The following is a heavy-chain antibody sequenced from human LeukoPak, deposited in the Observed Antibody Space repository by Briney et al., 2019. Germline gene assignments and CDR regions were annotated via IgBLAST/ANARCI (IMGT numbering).Heavy chain of an antibody. J-gene: IGHJ5*02. D-gene: IGHD5-18*01. CDR2: ISYDGSNK. CDR3: AKNTAMVTGENWFDP. CDR1: GFTFSSYG. V-gene: IGHV3-30*18. Sequence: GGSLRLSCAASGFTFSSYGMHWVRQAPGKGLEWVAVISYDGSNKYYADSVKGRFTISRDNSKNTLYLQMNSLRAEDTAVYYCAKNTAMVTGENWFDPWGQGTLLTVSS.